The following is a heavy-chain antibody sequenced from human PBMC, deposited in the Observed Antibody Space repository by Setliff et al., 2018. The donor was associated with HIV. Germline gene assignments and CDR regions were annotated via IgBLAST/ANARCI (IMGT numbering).Heavy chain of an antibody. Sequence: SETLSLTCTVSGGSISSGTYYWSWIRQPAGKGLEWIGRIYTSGSTNYNPSLKSRVTISVDTSKNQFSLKLSSVTATDTAVYYCARRRSMPNNAFDIWGQGTMVTVSS. CDR1: GGSISSGTYY. J-gene: IGHJ3*02. CDR2: IYTSGST. V-gene: IGHV4-61*02. D-gene: IGHD2-2*01. CDR3: ARRRSMPNNAFDI.